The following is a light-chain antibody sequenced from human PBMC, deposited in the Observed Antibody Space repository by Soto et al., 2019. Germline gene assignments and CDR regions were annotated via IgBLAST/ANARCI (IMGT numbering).Light chain of an antibody. CDR2: EVS. CDR3: CSYAGSITYV. V-gene: IGLV2-23*02. CDR1: GSDVGSDNL. J-gene: IGLJ1*01. Sequence: QSALTQPASVSGSPGQSITISCTGTGSDVGSDNLVSWYQQHPGKAPKFIIYEVSQRPAGVSYRFSGSKSGNTAYLTISGLQAEDEADYYCCSYAGSITYVFGTGTKVTVL.